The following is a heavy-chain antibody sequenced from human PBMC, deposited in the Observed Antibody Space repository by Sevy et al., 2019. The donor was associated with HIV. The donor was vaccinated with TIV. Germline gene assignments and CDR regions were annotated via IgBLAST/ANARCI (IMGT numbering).Heavy chain of an antibody. Sequence: GGSLRLSCAASGFIFSTYVMTWVRQAPGKGLEWVSGISGSGGSTYYADSLKGRFTIFRDNSKNTLYLQMNSLRVEDTAVYYCAKGDRTFYGLDVWGQGTMVTVS. D-gene: IGHD2-15*01. V-gene: IGHV3-23*01. J-gene: IGHJ6*02. CDR2: ISGSGGST. CDR3: AKGDRTFYGLDV. CDR1: GFIFSTYV.